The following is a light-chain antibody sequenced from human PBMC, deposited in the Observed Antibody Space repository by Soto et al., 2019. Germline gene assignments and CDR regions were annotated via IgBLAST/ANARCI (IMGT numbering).Light chain of an antibody. CDR3: QQYNNWPPIT. Sequence: ETVMTPSPDTLSLSPGESATLSCRASQSVSSNLAWYQWRPGQAPRLLIYRASTRAPGIPARFSGSGSGTEFTLTISSLQSEDFTVYYCQQYNNWPPITFGQGTRLEIK. J-gene: IGKJ5*01. V-gene: IGKV3-15*01. CDR2: RAS. CDR1: QSVSSN.